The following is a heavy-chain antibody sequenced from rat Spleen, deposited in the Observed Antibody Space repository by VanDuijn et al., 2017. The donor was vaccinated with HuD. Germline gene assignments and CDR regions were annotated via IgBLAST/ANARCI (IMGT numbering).Heavy chain of an antibody. CDR3: ARADVSCLSTDGI. CDR2: IWGKGNT. D-gene: IGHD1-12*02. V-gene: IGHV2-13*01. J-gene: IGHJ2*01. CDR1: GFSLSNYG. Sequence: QVQLKESGPGLVQPSQTLSLTCTVSGFSLSNYGVIWVRQPPGKGLEWMGVIWGKGNTNYNSALKSRLSISRDTSKSQIYLKRNSLQTEDTATDFCARADVSCLSTDGIWGQGIMVTVSS.